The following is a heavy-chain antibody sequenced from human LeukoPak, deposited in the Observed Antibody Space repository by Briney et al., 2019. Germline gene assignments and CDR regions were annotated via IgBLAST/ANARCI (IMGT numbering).Heavy chain of an antibody. Sequence: SETLSLTCSVSGGSISTSSYYWGWIRQPPGRGLEWIGSIYYRGYTNHNPSLKSRVTISVGTSKNQFSLNLSSVTAADTAMYYCARASGSESDWFDPWGQGALVTVSS. CDR1: GGSISTSSYY. CDR2: IYYRGYT. D-gene: IGHD5-12*01. V-gene: IGHV4-39*01. CDR3: ARASGSESDWFDP. J-gene: IGHJ5*02.